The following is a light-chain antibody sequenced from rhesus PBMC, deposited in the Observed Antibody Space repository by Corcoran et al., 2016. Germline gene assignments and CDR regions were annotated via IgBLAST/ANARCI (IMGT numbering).Light chain of an antibody. CDR1: QGISNS. CDR2: AAS. V-gene: IGKV1-33*02. J-gene: IGKJ1*01. CDR3: QQHNSNPRT. Sequence: DIQMTQSPSSLSASVGDRVTITCQASQGISNSLAWYQQKPGKGPGLLIFAASTLQNGVPSRFSGSGAGTEFTLTSSNLQPEDFATYFCQQHNSNPRTFGQGTKVEVK.